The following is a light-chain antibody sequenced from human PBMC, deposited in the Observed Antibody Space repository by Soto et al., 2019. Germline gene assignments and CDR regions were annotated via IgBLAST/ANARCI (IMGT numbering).Light chain of an antibody. V-gene: IGKV1-27*01. CDR3: QKYDGVPAT. Sequence: DIQMTQSPSSLSAFVGDRVTITCRAIQGSSNTLAWYQQKPGKVPNLLIYGASTVQSGVPSRFSGSGTGTDFTLTSSSLQSEDVATYYCQKYDGVPATFGGGTKVEIK. CDR2: GAS. CDR1: QGSSNT. J-gene: IGKJ4*02.